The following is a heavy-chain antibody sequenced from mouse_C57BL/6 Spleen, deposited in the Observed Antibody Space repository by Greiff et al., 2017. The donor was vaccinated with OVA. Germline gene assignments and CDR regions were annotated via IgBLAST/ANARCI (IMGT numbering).Heavy chain of an antibody. J-gene: IGHJ2*01. CDR1: GFSLTSYG. CDR2: IWSGGST. Sequence: QVQLKESGPGLVQPSQSLSITCTVSGFSLTSYGVHWVRQSPGKGLEWLGVIWSGGSTDYNAAFISRLSISKDNSKSQVFFKMNSLQADDTAIYYCASPTIVTTGWYFDYWGQGTTLTVSS. D-gene: IGHD2-5*01. CDR3: ASPTIVTTGWYFDY. V-gene: IGHV2-2*01.